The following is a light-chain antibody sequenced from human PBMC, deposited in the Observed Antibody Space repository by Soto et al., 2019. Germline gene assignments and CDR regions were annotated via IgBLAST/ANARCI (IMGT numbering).Light chain of an antibody. Sequence: QSALTQPASVSGSPGQSITISCTGTSSDLGGYNYVSWYQQHPGKAPKLMIFEVSNRPSGVSNRFSGSKSGNTASLTISGLPAEDEADYYCSSYTSSSTPVVFGGGTKLTVL. CDR2: EVS. J-gene: IGLJ2*01. CDR1: SSDLGGYNY. CDR3: SSYTSSSTPVV. V-gene: IGLV2-14*01.